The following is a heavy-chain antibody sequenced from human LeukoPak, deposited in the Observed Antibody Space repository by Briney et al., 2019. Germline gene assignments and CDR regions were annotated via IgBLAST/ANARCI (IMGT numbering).Heavy chain of an antibody. CDR3: AREGRGGLAAAGTMNNWFDS. D-gene: IGHD6-13*01. J-gene: IGHJ5*01. CDR1: GYTFTTYA. CDR2: INGGNGNT. V-gene: IGHV1-3*01. Sequence: GASVKVSCKASGYTFTTYAIHWVRQAPGQRPEWMGWINGGNGNTRYSQKFQRRVTITRDTSASTVYMELSSLRSEDTALYYCAREGRGGLAAAGTMNNWFDSWGQGTLVTVSS.